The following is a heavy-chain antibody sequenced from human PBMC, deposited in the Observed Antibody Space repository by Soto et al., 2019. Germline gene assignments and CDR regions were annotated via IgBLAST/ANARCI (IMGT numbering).Heavy chain of an antibody. V-gene: IGHV3-21*01. J-gene: IGHJ4*02. D-gene: IGHD6-19*01. Sequence: EVQLVESGGGLVKPGGSLRLSCAASGFTFSSYSMNWVRQAPGKGLEWVSSISSSSSYIYYADSVKGRFTISRDNAKNSLYLQMNILRAEDTAVYYCARGALPYSSGWGVFDYWGQGTLVTVSS. CDR1: GFTFSSYS. CDR3: ARGALPYSSGWGVFDY. CDR2: ISSSSSYI.